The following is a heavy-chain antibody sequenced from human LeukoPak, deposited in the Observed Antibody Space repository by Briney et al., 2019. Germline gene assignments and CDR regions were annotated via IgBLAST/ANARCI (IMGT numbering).Heavy chain of an antibody. CDR2: IYGSGST. J-gene: IGHJ6*03. CDR1: GGSISSGSYY. D-gene: IGHD4/OR15-4a*01. Sequence: SETLSLTCTVSGGSISSGSYYWTWIRQPPGKGLECIGYIYGSGSTNYNPSLKSRVTISVDTSKNQFSLKLTSVTAAGTAVYYCARADYGYMDVWGKGTTVTVSS. V-gene: IGHV4-61*01. CDR3: ARADYGYMDV.